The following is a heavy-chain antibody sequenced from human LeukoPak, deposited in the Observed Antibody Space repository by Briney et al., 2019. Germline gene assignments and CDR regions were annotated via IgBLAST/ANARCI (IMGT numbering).Heavy chain of an antibody. CDR3: ARVPRGYSGYDGSN. CDR2: IYHSGST. CDR1: GYSISSGYY. V-gene: IGHV4-38-2*02. D-gene: IGHD5-12*01. Sequence: KPSETLSPTCTVSGYSISSGYYWGWIRQPPGKGLEWIGSIYHSGSTYYNPSLKSRVTISVDTSKNQFSLKLSSVTAADTAVYYCARVPRGYSGYDGSNWGQGTLVTVSS. J-gene: IGHJ4*02.